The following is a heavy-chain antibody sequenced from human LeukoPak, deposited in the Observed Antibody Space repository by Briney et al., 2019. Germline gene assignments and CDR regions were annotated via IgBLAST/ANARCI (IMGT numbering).Heavy chain of an antibody. V-gene: IGHV1-2*02. CDR1: AYTFTVYY. CDR2: INPNSGGT. J-gene: IGHJ4*02. CDR3: AKYSGYDPFDY. D-gene: IGHD5-12*01. Sequence: EASVKVFRKASAYTFTVYYMQWVRQAPGQGLEWMGWINPNSGGTNYAQKFQGRVTMTRDTSISTAYMELSRLRSDDTAVYYCAKYSGYDPFDYWGQGTLATVSS.